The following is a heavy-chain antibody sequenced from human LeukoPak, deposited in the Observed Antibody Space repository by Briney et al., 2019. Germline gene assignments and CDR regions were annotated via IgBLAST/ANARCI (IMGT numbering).Heavy chain of an antibody. CDR2: IRSKANSYAT. Sequence: RPGGSRRLSCAASGFTLSGSAMHWVRQASGKGLEWVGRIRSKANSYATAYAASVKGRFTISRDDSKNTAYLQMNSLKTEDTAVYYCTRQTGTTYYYYMDVWGKGTTVTVSS. V-gene: IGHV3-73*01. J-gene: IGHJ6*03. CDR3: TRQTGTTYYYYMDV. CDR1: GFTLSGSA. D-gene: IGHD1-7*01.